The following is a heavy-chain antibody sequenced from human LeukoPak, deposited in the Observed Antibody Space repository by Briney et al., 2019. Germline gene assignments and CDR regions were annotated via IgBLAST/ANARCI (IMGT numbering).Heavy chain of an antibody. Sequence: GGSLRLSCTVSGLTFTTYATSWVRHAPGKGREWVSSTIGPAGGWDYADSVKGRFTFSRDNSKTTLFLQMNSLRADDTAIYYCAKKVGLVSAPLYYFDVWGQGPLVTVSS. V-gene: IGHV3-23*01. CDR1: GLTFTTYA. J-gene: IGHJ4*02. D-gene: IGHD5/OR15-5a*01. CDR3: AKKVGLVSAPLYYFDV. CDR2: TIGPAGGW.